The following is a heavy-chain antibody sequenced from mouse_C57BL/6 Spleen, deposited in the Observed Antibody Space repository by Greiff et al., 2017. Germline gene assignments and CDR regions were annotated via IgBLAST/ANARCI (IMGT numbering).Heavy chain of an antibody. Sequence: VQLVESGPGLVKPSQSLSLTCSVTGYSITSGYYWNWIRQFPGNKLEWMGYISYDGSNNYNPSLKNRISITRDTSKNQFFLKLNSVTTEDTATYYCAIMYYFDYWGQGTTLTVSS. CDR1: GYSITSGYY. J-gene: IGHJ2*01. V-gene: IGHV3-6*01. CDR3: AIMYYFDY. CDR2: ISYDGSN.